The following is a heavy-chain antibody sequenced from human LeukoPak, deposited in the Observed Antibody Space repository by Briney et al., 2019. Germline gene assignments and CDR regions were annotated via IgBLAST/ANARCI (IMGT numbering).Heavy chain of an antibody. D-gene: IGHD1-26*01. CDR1: GGSFSGYY. V-gene: IGHV4-34*01. CDR2: INHSGST. CDR3: ASLSGSRGRIFDY. Sequence: SETLSLTCAVYGGSFSGYYWSWIRQPPGKGLEWIGEINHSGSTNYNPSLKSRVTISVDTSKNQFSLKLSSVTAADTAVYYCASLSGSRGRIFDYWGQGTLVTVSP. J-gene: IGHJ4*02.